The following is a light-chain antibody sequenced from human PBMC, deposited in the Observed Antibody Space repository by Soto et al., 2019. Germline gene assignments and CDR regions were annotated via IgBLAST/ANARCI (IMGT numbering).Light chain of an antibody. CDR3: QQYNNWWT. CDR2: GAS. J-gene: IGKJ1*01. Sequence: EILMTQSPATLSGSPGERATLSCRASQSVDSNLAWYQQKPGPAPRLLIYGASTRATGISARFSGSGSGTEFTLTISSLQSEVFGVYYCQQYNNWWTFGQGTKVDIK. V-gene: IGKV3-15*01. CDR1: QSVDSN.